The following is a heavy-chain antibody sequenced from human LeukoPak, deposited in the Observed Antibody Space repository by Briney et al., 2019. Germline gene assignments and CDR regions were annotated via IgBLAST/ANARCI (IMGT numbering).Heavy chain of an antibody. J-gene: IGHJ6*02. CDR3: AREWREIYGMDV. CDR1: GGSISSGSYS. D-gene: IGHD1-26*01. V-gene: IGHV4-30-4*08. CDR2: IYYSGST. Sequence: SQTLSLTCTVSGGSISSGSYSWNWIRQPPGKGLEWIGYIYYSGSTYYNPSLKSRVTISVDTSKNQFSLKLSSVTAADTAVYYCAREWREIYGMDVWGQGTTVTVSS.